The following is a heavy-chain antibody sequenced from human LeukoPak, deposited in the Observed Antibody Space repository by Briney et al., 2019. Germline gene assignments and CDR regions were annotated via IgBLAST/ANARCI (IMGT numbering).Heavy chain of an antibody. V-gene: IGHV3-7*01. J-gene: IGHJ3*02. CDR3: ARGRRFLDWSDAFDI. CDR1: GFTFSNYW. D-gene: IGHD3/OR15-3a*01. Sequence: GGSLRLSCAASGFTFSNYWMNWVRQAPGMGLEGVANIKQDGSEKYYVDSVRGRFTISRDNAQNSLYLQMNSLRVEDTAVYYCARGRRFLDWSDAFDIWGQGTMVTVSS. CDR2: IKQDGSEK.